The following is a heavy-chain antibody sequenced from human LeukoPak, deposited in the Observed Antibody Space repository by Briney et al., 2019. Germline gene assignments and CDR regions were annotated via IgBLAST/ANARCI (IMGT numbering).Heavy chain of an antibody. CDR3: ARDLLYCSGGSCYSVHYFDY. V-gene: IGHV3-30*04. Sequence: PGGSLRLSCAASGFTVSSDAMHWVRQAPGKGLEWAAVISYDGNNKYYADSVKGRFTISRDNSKNTLYLQMNSLRAEDTAVYYCARDLLYCSGGSCYSVHYFDYWGQGTLVTVSS. CDR1: GFTVSSDA. D-gene: IGHD2-15*01. CDR2: ISYDGNNK. J-gene: IGHJ4*02.